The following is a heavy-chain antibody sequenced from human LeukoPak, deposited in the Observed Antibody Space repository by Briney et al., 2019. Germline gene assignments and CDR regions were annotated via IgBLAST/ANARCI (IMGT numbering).Heavy chain of an antibody. D-gene: IGHD2-2*02. CDR3: ARSLGYCSSTSCYNNAFDI. CDR1: GGSISSYY. V-gene: IGHV4-59*01. CDR2: IYYSGST. Sequence: SETLSLTCTVSGGSISSYYWSWIRQPPGKGLEWIGYIYYSGSTNYNPSLKSRVTISVDTSKNQFSLKLSSVTAADTAVYYCARSLGYCSSTSCYNNAFDIWGQGTMVTVS. J-gene: IGHJ3*02.